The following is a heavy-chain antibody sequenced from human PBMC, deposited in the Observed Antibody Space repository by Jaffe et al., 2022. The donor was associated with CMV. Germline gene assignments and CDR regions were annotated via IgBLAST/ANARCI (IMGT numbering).Heavy chain of an antibody. CDR1: GYTFTSYG. Sequence: QVQLVQSGAEVKKPGASVKVSCKASGYTFTSYGISWVRQAPGQGLEWMGWISAYNGNTNYAQKLQGRVTMTTDTSTSTAYMELRSLRSDDTAVYYCAFGYCSSTSCYLDRVFDYWGQGTLVTVSS. D-gene: IGHD2-2*03. CDR2: ISAYNGNT. CDR3: AFGYCSSTSCYLDRVFDY. V-gene: IGHV1-18*04. J-gene: IGHJ4*02.